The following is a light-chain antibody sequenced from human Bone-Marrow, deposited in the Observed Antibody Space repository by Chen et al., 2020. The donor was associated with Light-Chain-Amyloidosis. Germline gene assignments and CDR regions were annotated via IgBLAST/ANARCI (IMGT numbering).Light chain of an antibody. J-gene: IGLJ3*02. CDR2: DDS. V-gene: IGLV3-21*02. Sequence: SYVLTQPSSVSVAPGQTATIACGGNHIGSTSVHGYQQTPGQAPLLVVYDDSDRPSGIPERLSGSNCGNTATLTISRVEAGEEADYYCQVWDRSSDRPVFGGGTKLTVL. CDR3: QVWDRSSDRPV. CDR1: HIGSTS.